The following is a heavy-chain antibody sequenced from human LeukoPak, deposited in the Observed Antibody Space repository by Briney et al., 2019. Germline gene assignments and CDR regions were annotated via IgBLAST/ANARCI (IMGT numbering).Heavy chain of an antibody. CDR2: INPSSSDT. Sequence: SGGSLRLSCAATGFTFSDYYMSWIRQAPGKGLEWVSYINPSSSDTKYADSVKGRFTISRDNAKNSLYLQMNSLRAEDTAVYYCVRGHYGMDVWGQGTTVTVSS. CDR3: VRGHYGMDV. V-gene: IGHV3-11*05. CDR1: GFTFSDYY. J-gene: IGHJ6*02.